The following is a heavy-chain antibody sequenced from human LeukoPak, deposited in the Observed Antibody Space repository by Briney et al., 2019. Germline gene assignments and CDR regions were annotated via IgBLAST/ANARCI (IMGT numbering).Heavy chain of an antibody. D-gene: IGHD2-15*01. V-gene: IGHV3-9*01. CDR2: ISWNSGSI. CDR3: AKGTLGYCSGGSCYPYYYYGMDV. J-gene: IGHJ6*02. CDR1: GFTFDDYA. Sequence: GGSLRLSCAASGFTFDDYAMHWVRQAPGKGLEWVSGISWNSGSIGYADSVKGRFTISRDNAKNSLYLQMNSLRAEDTALYYCAKGTLGYCSGGSCYPYYYYGMDVWGQGTTVTVSS.